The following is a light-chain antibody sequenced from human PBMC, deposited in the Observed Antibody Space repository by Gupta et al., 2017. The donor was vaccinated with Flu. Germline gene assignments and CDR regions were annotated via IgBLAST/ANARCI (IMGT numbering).Light chain of an antibody. CDR2: DSS. Sequence: VLTPSPATLSLSPGERVTLSCRASQNIGNFLAWNQQRPGQATRLLILDSSNRVTGIPATSTGRRSGTDFTLTISSRETEDLAVYYSQQRGTWPRTFGQGTKLEIK. CDR1: QNIGNF. J-gene: IGKJ2*01. V-gene: IGKV3-11*01. CDR3: QQRGTWPRT.